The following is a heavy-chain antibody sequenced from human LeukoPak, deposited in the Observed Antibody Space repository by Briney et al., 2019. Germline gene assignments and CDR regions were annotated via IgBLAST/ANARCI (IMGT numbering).Heavy chain of an antibody. D-gene: IGHD6-19*01. Sequence: ASVKVSCKASGYSFSMHAISWVRRAPGQGLEWMGWISPYNGDTNYAQNLQGRVTMTTDRSTSTAYMELRSLSSDDTAVYYCARGGRKAVSVHYYFDYWGQGTRVTVSS. J-gene: IGHJ4*02. CDR1: GYSFSMHA. CDR2: ISPYNGDT. CDR3: ARGGRKAVSVHYYFDY. V-gene: IGHV1-18*01.